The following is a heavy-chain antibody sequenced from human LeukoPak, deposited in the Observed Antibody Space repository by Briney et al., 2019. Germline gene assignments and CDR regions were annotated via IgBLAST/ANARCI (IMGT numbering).Heavy chain of an antibody. Sequence: ASVKVSCKASGGTFSSYAISWVRQAPGRGLEWMGGIIPIFGTANYAQKFQGRVTITADESTSTAYMELSSLRSEDTAVYYCASGPTAYYGSGIPWFDPWGQGTLVTVSS. V-gene: IGHV1-69*13. CDR3: ASGPTAYYGSGIPWFDP. D-gene: IGHD3-10*01. J-gene: IGHJ5*02. CDR2: IIPIFGTA. CDR1: GGTFSSYA.